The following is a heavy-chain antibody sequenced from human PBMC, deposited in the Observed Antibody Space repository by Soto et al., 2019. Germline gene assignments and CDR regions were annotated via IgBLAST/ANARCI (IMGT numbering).Heavy chain of an antibody. J-gene: IGHJ4*02. CDR3: ARPCRYGAYCYFDA. CDR2: ITVSNGNT. CDR1: GYTFSTCG. V-gene: IGHV1-18*04. D-gene: IGHD3-16*02. Sequence: AVKCSFKASGYTFSTCGVSWVRQAPGQGLDWMGWITVSNGNTNYIDNLQGRVTMTTDTSTSTAYLEMWRLRSEDTAVYGSARPCRYGAYCYFDAWGQRTLVTDSS.